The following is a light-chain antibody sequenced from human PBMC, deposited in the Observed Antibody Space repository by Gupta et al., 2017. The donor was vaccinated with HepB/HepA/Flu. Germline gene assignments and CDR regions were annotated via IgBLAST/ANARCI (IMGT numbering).Light chain of an antibody. J-gene: IGLJ2*01. Sequence: QSALTQPASVSGSPGQSITISCTGSSSDVGNYNSVSWYQQHPGKAPKLMIYDVSNRPSGITNRFSGSKSGNTASLTISALQADDEAEYYCSSFTSTNTVAFGGGTKLTVL. CDR1: SSDVGNYNS. V-gene: IGLV2-14*03. CDR3: SSFTSTNTVA. CDR2: DVS.